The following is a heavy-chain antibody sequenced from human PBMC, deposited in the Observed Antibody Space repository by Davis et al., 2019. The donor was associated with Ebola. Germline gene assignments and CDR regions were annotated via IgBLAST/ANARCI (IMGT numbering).Heavy chain of an antibody. CDR3: TSLKWLRVDY. J-gene: IGHJ4*02. Sequence: GESLKISCAASGFTFSSSAMHWVRQASGKGLEWVGRIRSKANSYATAYAASVKGRFTISRDDSNNTLYLQMNSLKTEDTAVYYCTSLKWLRVDYWGQGTLVTVSS. V-gene: IGHV3-73*01. D-gene: IGHD5-12*01. CDR2: IRSKANSYAT. CDR1: GFTFSSSA.